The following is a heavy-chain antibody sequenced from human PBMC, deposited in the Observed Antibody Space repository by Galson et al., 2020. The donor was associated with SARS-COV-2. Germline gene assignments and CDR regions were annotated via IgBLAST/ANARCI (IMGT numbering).Heavy chain of an antibody. CDR2: IYTSGST. V-gene: IGHV4-61*02. D-gene: IGHD3-22*01. J-gene: IGHJ6*02. CDR1: RDSISSGSYY. CDR3: ARQYYDSSGYYGNYYGMDV. Sequence: SETLSLTCTVSRDSISSGSYYWSWIRQPAGKGLEWIGRIYTSGSTNYNPSLKSRVTISVDTSKNQFSLKLSSVTAADTAVYYCARQYYDSSGYYGNYYGMDVWGQGTTVTVSS.